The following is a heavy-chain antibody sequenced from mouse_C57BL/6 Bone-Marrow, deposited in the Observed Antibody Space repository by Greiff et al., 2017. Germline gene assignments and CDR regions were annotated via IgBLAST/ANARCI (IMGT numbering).Heavy chain of an antibody. J-gene: IGHJ3*01. D-gene: IGHD1-1*01. CDR1: GFTFSSYG. CDR3: ARPPYGSSPFAY. Sequence: EVQRVESGGDLVKPGGSLKLSCAASGFTFSSYGMSWVRQTPDKRLEWVATISSGGSYTYYPDSVQGRFTISRDTAKNTLYLQLSSLTSEDTAMYYCARPPYGSSPFAYWGQGTLVTVSA. CDR2: ISSGGSYT. V-gene: IGHV5-6*01.